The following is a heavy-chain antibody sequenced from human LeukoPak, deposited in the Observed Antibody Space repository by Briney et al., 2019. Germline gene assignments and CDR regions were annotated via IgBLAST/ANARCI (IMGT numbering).Heavy chain of an antibody. CDR2: IIPIFGTA. D-gene: IGHD3-22*01. V-gene: IGHV1-69*13. CDR1: GGTFSSYA. J-gene: IGHJ4*02. CDR3: ASLSRDSSAEKGYYFDY. Sequence: GASVKVSCKASGGTFSSYAISWVRQAPGQGLEWMGGIIPIFGTANYAQKFQGRVTITADESTSTAYMELSSLRSEDTAVYYCASLSRDSSAEKGYYFDYWGQGTLVTVSS.